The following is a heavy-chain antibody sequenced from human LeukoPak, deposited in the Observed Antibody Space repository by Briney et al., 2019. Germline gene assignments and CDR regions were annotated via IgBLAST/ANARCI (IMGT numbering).Heavy chain of an antibody. CDR3: AREFDYYDSSGYLN. V-gene: IGHV3-33*08. D-gene: IGHD3-22*01. CDR2: MWYDGNNK. CDR1: GFXFSNYG. J-gene: IGHJ4*02. Sequence: GGSLRLSCAVSGFXFSNYGIHWVRQAPGKGLDWVAGMWYDGNNKDYADSVKGRFTISRDNSKNTLYLQMNSLRAEDTAVYYCAREFDYYDSSGYLNWGQGTLVTVSS.